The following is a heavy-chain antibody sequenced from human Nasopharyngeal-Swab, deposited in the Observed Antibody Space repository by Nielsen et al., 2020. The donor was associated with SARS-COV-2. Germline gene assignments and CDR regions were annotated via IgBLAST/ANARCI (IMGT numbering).Heavy chain of an antibody. CDR1: GGSISSYY. CDR3: ARAKYELRFLEESNYNSFYMDV. Sequence: SETLSLTCTVSGGSISSYYWSWIRQPPGKGLEWIGYIYYSGSTNYNPSLKSRVTISVDTSKSELSLKLDSVTTADTAVYFCARAKYELRFLEESNYNSFYMDVWGEGTSVTVSS. V-gene: IGHV4-59*01. J-gene: IGHJ6*03. CDR2: IYYSGST. D-gene: IGHD3-3*01.